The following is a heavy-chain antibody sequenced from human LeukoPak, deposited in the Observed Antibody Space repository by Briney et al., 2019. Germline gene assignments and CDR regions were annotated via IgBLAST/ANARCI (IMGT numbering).Heavy chain of an antibody. CDR1: GYSFTSYW. CDR3: ARGGTVTGNYYYMDV. D-gene: IGHD4-11*01. CDR2: IYPGDSDT. V-gene: IGHV5-51*01. Sequence: GESLKISCKGSGYSFTSYWIGWVRQMPGKGLEWMGIIYPGDSDTRYSPSFQGQVTISADKSISTAYLQWSSLKASDTAMYYCARGGTVTGNYYYMDVWGKGTTVTVSS. J-gene: IGHJ6*03.